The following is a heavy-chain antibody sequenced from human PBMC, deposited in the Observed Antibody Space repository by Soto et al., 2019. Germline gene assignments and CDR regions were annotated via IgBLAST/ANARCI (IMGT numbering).Heavy chain of an antibody. J-gene: IGHJ4*02. CDR1: GYTFTSYP. V-gene: IGHV1-3*01. CDR3: ARPDYGDYDRYFDY. D-gene: IGHD4-17*01. Sequence: PSVKVSCKASGYTFTSYPIHWVRQAPGQRLEWMGWINAGNGDTKCSQRFQGRITLTRDTYTNTAYMELSSLRSEDTAVYYCARPDYGDYDRYFDYWGQGTLVTVSS. CDR2: INAGNGDT.